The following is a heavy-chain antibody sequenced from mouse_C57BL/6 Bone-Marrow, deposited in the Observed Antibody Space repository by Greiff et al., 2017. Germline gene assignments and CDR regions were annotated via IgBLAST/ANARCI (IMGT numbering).Heavy chain of an antibody. Sequence: EVKLVESGGDLVKPGGSLKLSCAASGFTFSSYGMSWVRQTPDKRLEWVATISSGGSYTYYPDSVKGRFTISRANAKNTLYLQMSSLKSEDTAMYYCAVFITTRDFDYWGQGTTLTVSS. V-gene: IGHV5-6*01. D-gene: IGHD1-1*01. CDR3: AVFITTRDFDY. CDR2: ISSGGSYT. J-gene: IGHJ2*01. CDR1: GFTFSSYG.